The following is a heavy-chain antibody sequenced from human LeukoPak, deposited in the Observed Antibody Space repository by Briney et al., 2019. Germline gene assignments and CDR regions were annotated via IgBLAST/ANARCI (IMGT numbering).Heavy chain of an antibody. V-gene: IGHV4-59*01. D-gene: IGHD2-2*01. CDR3: ARGSTRTVDY. CDR1: GGSISNYY. CDR2: IYYSGST. Sequence: SETLSLTCTVSGGSISNYYWSWIRQPPGKGLEWIGSIYYSGSTNYNPSLKSRLTISVDTSKNQFSLKLTSVTAADTAVYYCARGSTRTVDYWGQGTLVTVSS. J-gene: IGHJ4*02.